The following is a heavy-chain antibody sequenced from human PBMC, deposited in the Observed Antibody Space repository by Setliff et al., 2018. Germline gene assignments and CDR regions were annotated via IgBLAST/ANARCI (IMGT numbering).Heavy chain of an antibody. Sequence: GASVKVSCKASGYTFTSHDINWVRQATGQGLEWMGWMNPNSDNTGYAQKFQGRVTMTRNTSISTAYMELSSLRSEDTAVYYYDSSARKGYYLDYWGQGALVTVSS. CDR1: GYTFTSHD. CDR2: MNPNSDNT. D-gene: IGHD3-22*01. V-gene: IGHV1-8*01. CDR3: DSSARKGYYLDY. J-gene: IGHJ4*02.